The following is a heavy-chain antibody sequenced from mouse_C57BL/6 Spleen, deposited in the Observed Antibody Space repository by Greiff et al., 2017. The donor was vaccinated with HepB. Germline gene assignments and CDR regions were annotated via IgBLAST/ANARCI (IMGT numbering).Heavy chain of an antibody. CDR2: INPNNGGT. CDR1: GYTFTDYY. Sequence: VQLQQSGPELVKPGASVKISCKASGYTFTDYYMNWVKQSHGKSLEWIGDINPNNGGTSYNQKFKGKATLTVDKSSSTAYMELRSLTSEDSAVYYCARYDGYFLFDYWGQGTTLTVSS. D-gene: IGHD2-3*01. CDR3: ARYDGYFLFDY. V-gene: IGHV1-26*01. J-gene: IGHJ2*01.